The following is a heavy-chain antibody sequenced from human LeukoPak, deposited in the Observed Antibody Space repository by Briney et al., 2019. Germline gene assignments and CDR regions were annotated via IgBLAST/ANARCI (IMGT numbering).Heavy chain of an antibody. J-gene: IGHJ4*02. CDR3: ARGGSVCSSTSCYGEYYFDY. CDR1: GFTFSSYW. Sequence: PGGSLRLSCAASGFTFSSYWMSWVRQAPGKGLEWVANIKQDGSEKYYVDSVKGRFTISRDNAKNSLYLQVNSLRAEDTAVYYCARGGSVCSSTSCYGEYYFDYWGQGTLVTVSS. CDR2: IKQDGSEK. V-gene: IGHV3-7*01. D-gene: IGHD2-2*01.